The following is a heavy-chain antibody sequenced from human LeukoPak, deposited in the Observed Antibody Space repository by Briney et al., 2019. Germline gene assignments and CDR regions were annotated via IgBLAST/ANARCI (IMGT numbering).Heavy chain of an antibody. CDR1: GYTLTELS. CDR2: FDPEDGET. CDR3: ATVVVGALGPFDY. V-gene: IGHV1-24*01. D-gene: IGHD2-15*01. J-gene: IGHJ4*02. Sequence: GASVKVSCKVSGYTLTELSMHWVRQAPGKGLEWMGGFDPEDGETIYAQKFQGRVTMTVDTSTDTAYMELSSLRSEDTAVYYCATVVVGALGPFDYWGQGTLVTVSS.